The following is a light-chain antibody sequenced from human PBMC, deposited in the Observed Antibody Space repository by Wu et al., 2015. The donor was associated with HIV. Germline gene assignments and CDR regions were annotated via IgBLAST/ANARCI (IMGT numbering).Light chain of an antibody. CDR2: DAS. V-gene: IGKV3-11*01. CDR3: QQYNNWVT. Sequence: EIVLTQSPATLSLSPGERATLSCRASQTVSSYLAWYQQKPGQAPRLLIYDASNRATGIPARFSGSGSGTEFTLTISSIHSEDFAVYYCQQYNNWVTFGQGTRVEI. J-gene: IGKJ1*01. CDR1: QTVSSY.